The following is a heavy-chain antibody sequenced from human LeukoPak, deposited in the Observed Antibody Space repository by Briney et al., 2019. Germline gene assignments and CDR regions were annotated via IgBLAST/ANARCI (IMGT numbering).Heavy chain of an antibody. Sequence: SETLSLTCAVYGGSFSGYYWSWIRQPPGKGLEWIGEINHSGSTNYNPSLKSRVTISVDRSKNQFSLKLSSVTAADTAVYYCARGGSGDRGEAFDIWGQGTMVTVSS. CDR3: ARGGSGDRGEAFDI. D-gene: IGHD3-16*01. CDR2: INHSGST. CDR1: GGSFSGYY. V-gene: IGHV4-34*01. J-gene: IGHJ3*02.